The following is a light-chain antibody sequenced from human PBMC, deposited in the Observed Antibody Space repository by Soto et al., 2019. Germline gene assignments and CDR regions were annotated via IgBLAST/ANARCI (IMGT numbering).Light chain of an antibody. CDR2: EGS. J-gene: IGLJ1*01. V-gene: IGLV2-14*02. CDR1: SRDVGTYTL. CDR3: SSYTNINTRACV. Sequence: QSALTQPASVSGSPGQSITISCTGTSRDVGTYTLVSWYQHYPGKAPKLIIYEGSKRPSGVSNRFSGSKSGNTASLTISGLQAEDEAEYYCSSYTNINTRACVFGTGTKLTVL.